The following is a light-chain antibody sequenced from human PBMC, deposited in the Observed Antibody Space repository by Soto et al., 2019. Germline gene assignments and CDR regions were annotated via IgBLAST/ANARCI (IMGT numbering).Light chain of an antibody. V-gene: IGKV3-20*01. J-gene: IGKJ1*01. CDR2: GAS. CDR3: QQYGSSPWT. Sequence: ELVLTQSPGTLSLSPGERATLSCRASQSISSTYLAWYQQRPGQAPRLLIYGASSRATDIPDRFSGSGSGTDFTLTISRLEPEDFAVYYCQQYGSSPWTFGQGTKVEIK. CDR1: QSISSTY.